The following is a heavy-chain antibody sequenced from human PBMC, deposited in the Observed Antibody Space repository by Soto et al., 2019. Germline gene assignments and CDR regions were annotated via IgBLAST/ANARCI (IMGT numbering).Heavy chain of an antibody. D-gene: IGHD6-25*01. CDR3: AKRVAATQYFDS. V-gene: IGHV5-51*01. J-gene: IGHJ4*02. CDR1: GYNFDLYL. Sequence: GESLKISCKTSGYNFDLYLIGWVRQLPGKGLEWMGIIWPGDSDVRYSPSFQGQASISVDKSINTTYLQWNSLEASDTAMYYGAKRVAATQYFDSWGQGTMVTVSS. CDR2: IWPGDSDV.